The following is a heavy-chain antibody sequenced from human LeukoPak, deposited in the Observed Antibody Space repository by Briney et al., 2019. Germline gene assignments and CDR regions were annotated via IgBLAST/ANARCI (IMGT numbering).Heavy chain of an antibody. CDR1: GFTFSSYG. V-gene: IGHV3-30*02. Sequence: GGSLRLSCAASGFTFSSYGVHWVRQAPGKGLGWVEFIRYDGSNKYYADSVKGRFTISRDNSKNTLYLQMNSLRAEDLAVYTCAKDPHVYCSSTTGHRFDCWGEGSLVTVSS. CDR3: AKDPHVYCSSTTGHRFDC. J-gene: IGHJ4*02. CDR2: IRYDGSNK. D-gene: IGHD2-2*01.